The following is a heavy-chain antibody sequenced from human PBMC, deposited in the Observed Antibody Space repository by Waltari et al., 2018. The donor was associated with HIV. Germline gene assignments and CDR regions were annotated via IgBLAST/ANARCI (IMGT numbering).Heavy chain of an antibody. CDR2: IKQDGREK. CDR1: GFTFSSYW. Sequence: EVQLVESGGGLVQPGGSLRLSCAASGFTFSSYWMSWVGRAPGKGLEWVTNIKQDGREKYYVDSVNGRLTISRDNAENSLYLQMNSLRAEDTAVYYCARGGFYGSGSKVNWGQGTLVTVSS. J-gene: IGHJ4*02. V-gene: IGHV3-7*04. CDR3: ARGGFYGSGSKVN. D-gene: IGHD3-10*01.